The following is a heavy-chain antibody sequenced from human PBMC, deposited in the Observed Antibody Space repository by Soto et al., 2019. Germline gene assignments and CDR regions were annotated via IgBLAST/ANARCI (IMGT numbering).Heavy chain of an antibody. Sequence: GESLKISCQGSEYSFKGYGISCCRQTRGKGLEWMGLIFPGDSETRYNPSFQGQVTISADKSIRTAYLQWNSLKASDTAIYYCARRQYSYGLGDWGQGTLVTVSS. CDR2: IFPGDSET. D-gene: IGHD5-18*01. CDR1: EYSFKGYG. CDR3: ARRQYSYGLGD. J-gene: IGHJ4*02. V-gene: IGHV5-51*01.